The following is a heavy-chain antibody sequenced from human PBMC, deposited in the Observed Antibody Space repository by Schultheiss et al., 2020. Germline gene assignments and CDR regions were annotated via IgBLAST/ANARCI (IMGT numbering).Heavy chain of an antibody. J-gene: IGHJ4*02. V-gene: IGHV1-2*06. Sequence: ASVKVSCKASGYTFTGYYMHWVRQAPGQGLEWMGRINPNSGGTNYAQKFQGRVTMTRDTSISTAYMELSRLRSDDTAVYYCARYRWLRGPRGFERYYFDYWGQGTLVTVSS. CDR3: ARYRWLRGPRGFERYYFDY. D-gene: IGHD5-12*01. CDR1: GYTFTGYY. CDR2: INPNSGGT.